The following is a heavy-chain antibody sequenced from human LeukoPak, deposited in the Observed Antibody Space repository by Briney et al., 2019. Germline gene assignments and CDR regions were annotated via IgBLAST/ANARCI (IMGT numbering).Heavy chain of an antibody. D-gene: IGHD3-10*01. CDR3: ARDNYFGSGSYYNVSWFDP. J-gene: IGHJ5*02. CDR1: GYTFTSYA. CDR2: INNNTGNP. V-gene: IGHV7-4-1*02. Sequence: GASVKVSCKASGYTFTSYAMNWVRQAPGQGLEWVGWINNNTGNPTYAQGFTGRFVFSLDTSVSTAYLQISSLKAEDTAVYYCARDNYFGSGSYYNVSWFDPWGQGTLVTVSS.